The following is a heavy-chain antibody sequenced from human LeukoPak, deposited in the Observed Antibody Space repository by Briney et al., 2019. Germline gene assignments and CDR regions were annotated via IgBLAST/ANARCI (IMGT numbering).Heavy chain of an antibody. D-gene: IGHD6-13*01. Sequence: GGTLRLSCAASGFTFDDYAMNWVRQSPGKGLQWVSGINWNGGNIGYADSVKGRFTISRDNAKNSLYLQMNGLRAEDTALYYCARGLEYTSGWYDYWGQGTLVTVSA. CDR2: INWNGGNI. J-gene: IGHJ4*02. V-gene: IGHV3-20*04. CDR1: GFTFDDYA. CDR3: ARGLEYTSGWYDY.